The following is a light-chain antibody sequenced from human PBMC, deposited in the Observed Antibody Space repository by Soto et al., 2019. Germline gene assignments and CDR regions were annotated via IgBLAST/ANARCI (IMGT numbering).Light chain of an antibody. V-gene: IGKV3-11*01. CDR1: QSVRSS. CDR2: DAS. CDR3: QQRSNWPGT. J-gene: IGKJ1*01. Sequence: EIVLTKSASALSVSPRERATLSCMATQSVRSSLAWYLQQPGQAPRLLIYDASKRATGIPARFSGSGSGTDFTLTISSLEPKDFAGYYCQQRSNWPGTFAQGTKVDI.